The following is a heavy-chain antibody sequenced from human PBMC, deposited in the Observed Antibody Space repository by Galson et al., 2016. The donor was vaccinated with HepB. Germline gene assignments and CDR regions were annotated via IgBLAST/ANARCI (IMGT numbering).Heavy chain of an antibody. J-gene: IGHJ1*01. Sequence: SVKVSCKASGYTFTSYAMHWVRQAPGQRLEWIGCINAGNGNTYYSHKFQGRVTITSDTSASTAYLQLSSLRSEDTAVYYCARGAYPEWLGPSTSYFQPWGQGTLVTVSS. D-gene: IGHD3-3*01. CDR1: GYTFTSYA. CDR3: ARGAYPEWLGPSTSYFQP. V-gene: IGHV1-3*01. CDR2: INAGNGNT.